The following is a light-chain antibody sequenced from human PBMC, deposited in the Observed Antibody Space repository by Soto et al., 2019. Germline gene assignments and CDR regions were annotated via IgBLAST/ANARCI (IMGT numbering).Light chain of an antibody. J-gene: IGKJ5*01. V-gene: IGKV1-12*02. CDR3: QQFNNWPFT. CDR2: AAS. CDR1: QGISSW. Sequence: DIRMTQSPSSVSASIVDRVTITCRASQGISSWLAWYQQKQGEAPKLLIYAASSLQSGVPSRFSGSVSGADGTLTISSLKSEDGAVYYCQQFNNWPFTFGQGTQLEIK.